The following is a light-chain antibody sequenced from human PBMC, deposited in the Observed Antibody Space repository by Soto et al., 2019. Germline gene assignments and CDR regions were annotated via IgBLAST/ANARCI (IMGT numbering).Light chain of an antibody. J-gene: IGLJ3*02. Sequence: QTVVTQEPSFSVSPGGTVTLTCGLSSGPDFTSSYPNWYQQTPGQAPRTLIFNTNTRSSGVPDRFSGSILGDKAALTITGAQADDDSYYCCLLYLGGGIWVFGGGTKLTVL. CDR2: NTN. CDR3: LLYLGGGIWV. CDR1: SGPDFTSSY. V-gene: IGLV8-61*01.